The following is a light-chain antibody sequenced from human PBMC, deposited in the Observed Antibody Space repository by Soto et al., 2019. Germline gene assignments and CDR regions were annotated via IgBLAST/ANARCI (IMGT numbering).Light chain of an antibody. J-gene: IGKJ4*01. V-gene: IGKV3-15*01. CDR1: RSISNN. Sequence: IVMTQSPATLSVSPGEKATLSCRASRSISNNLAWYQQKPGQAPRLLIYFASTRATGIPARFSGSGSGTEFSLTISSLQSDDSAVYYCQHYDEWPLTFGGGTKVETK. CDR2: FAS. CDR3: QHYDEWPLT.